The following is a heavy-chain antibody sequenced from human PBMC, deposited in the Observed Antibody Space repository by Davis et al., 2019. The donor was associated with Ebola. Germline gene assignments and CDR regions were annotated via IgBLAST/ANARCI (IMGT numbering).Heavy chain of an antibody. Sequence: AASVKVSCKASGYTFTSYAMNWVRQAPGQGLEWMGWINTNTGNPTYAQGFTGRFVFSLDTSVSTAYLQIISLKAEDTAVYYCAREMLGDYVLMDVWGKGTTVTVSS. J-gene: IGHJ6*04. CDR3: AREMLGDYVLMDV. CDR2: INTNTGNP. CDR1: GYTFTSYA. V-gene: IGHV7-4-1*02. D-gene: IGHD3-10*02.